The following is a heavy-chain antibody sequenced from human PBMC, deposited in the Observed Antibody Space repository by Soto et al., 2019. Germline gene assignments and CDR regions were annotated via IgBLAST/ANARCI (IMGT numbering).Heavy chain of an antibody. D-gene: IGHD4-17*01. CDR2: INPNSGGT. Sequence: ASVKVSCKASGYTFTGYYMHWVRQAPGQGLEWMGWINPNSGGTNYAQKFQGWVTMTRDTSISTAYMELSRLRSDDTAVYYCARNGDYTNDDAFDIWGQGTMVTVSS. J-gene: IGHJ3*02. CDR3: ARNGDYTNDDAFDI. CDR1: GYTFTGYY. V-gene: IGHV1-2*04.